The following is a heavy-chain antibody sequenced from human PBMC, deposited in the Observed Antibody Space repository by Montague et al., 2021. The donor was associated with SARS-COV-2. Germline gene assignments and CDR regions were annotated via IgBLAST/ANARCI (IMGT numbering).Heavy chain of an antibody. CDR3: VMQLWLRGYFDY. Sequence: SETLSLTCTVSGGSISSYCYYWGWLRQPTGLGLVWIGNFCCSGSTYSSLSLQISISIYMATTQNSFSLKLSTVTDAAAAVCDCVMQLWLRGYFDYWGQGTLVTVSS. V-gene: IGHV4-39*01. CDR1: GGSISSYCYY. J-gene: IGHJ4*02. D-gene: IGHD5-18*01. CDR2: FCCSGST.